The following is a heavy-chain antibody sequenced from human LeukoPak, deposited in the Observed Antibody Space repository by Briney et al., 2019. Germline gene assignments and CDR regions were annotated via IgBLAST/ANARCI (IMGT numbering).Heavy chain of an antibody. V-gene: IGHV3-49*04. CDR2: IRDKVSGGTT. J-gene: IGHJ4*02. CDR3: TINYYNGSLYEDY. D-gene: IGHD3-22*01. CDR1: GLSFGGDA. Sequence: GGSPRLSRRGSGLSFGGDAVSWVRQAPGKGLEGVGFIRDKVSGGTTEYVASVRGRFTISRDDSRSIAYLQMTRLKTEDTAVYYCTINYYNGSLYEDYWGQGTLVTVSS.